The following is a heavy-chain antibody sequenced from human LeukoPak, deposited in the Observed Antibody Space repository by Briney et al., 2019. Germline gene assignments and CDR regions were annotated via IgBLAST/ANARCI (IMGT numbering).Heavy chain of an antibody. J-gene: IGHJ4*02. D-gene: IGHD1-7*01. CDR3: ARSWNSACDY. CDR2: ISGYNGAT. CDR1: GYTFTNYG. V-gene: IGHV1-18*01. Sequence: ASVKVSCKASGYTFTNYGIMWVGQAPGQGLEWMGWISGYNGATDYAQKFQGRVTMTTDTSTSTAYMEMRSLRSDDTAVYFCARSWNSACDYWGQGTLVTVSS.